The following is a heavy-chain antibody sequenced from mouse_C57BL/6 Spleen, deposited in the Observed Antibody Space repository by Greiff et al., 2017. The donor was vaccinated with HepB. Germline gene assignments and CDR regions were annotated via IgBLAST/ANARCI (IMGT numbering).Heavy chain of an antibody. CDR1: GYTFTSYG. Sequence: VQLQQSGAELARPGASVKLSCKASGYTFTSYGISWVKQRTGQGLEWIGEIYPRSGNTYYNEKFKGKATLTADKSSSTAYMELRSLTSEDSAVYFCARSGGSSSYWYFDVWGTGTTVTVSS. CDR3: ARSGGSSSYWYFDV. J-gene: IGHJ1*03. D-gene: IGHD1-1*01. CDR2: IYPRSGNT. V-gene: IGHV1-81*01.